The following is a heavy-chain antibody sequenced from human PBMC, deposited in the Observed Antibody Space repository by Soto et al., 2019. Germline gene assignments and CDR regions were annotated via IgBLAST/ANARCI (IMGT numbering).Heavy chain of an antibody. CDR2: IYSSGST. CDR1: GGSISNSY. V-gene: IGHV4-59*08. J-gene: IGHJ5*02. Sequence: SETLSLTCTVSGGSISNSYWSWIRQSPEKGLEWIGYIYSSGSTNYNPSLNSRVTISVDTSKNQFSLKLSSLSAADTAVYYCARLGAYYQSLDPWGPGTLVTVSS. D-gene: IGHD2-21*01. CDR3: ARLGAYYQSLDP.